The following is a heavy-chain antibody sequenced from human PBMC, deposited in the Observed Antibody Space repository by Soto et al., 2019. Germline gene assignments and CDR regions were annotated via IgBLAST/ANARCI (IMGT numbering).Heavy chain of an antibody. CDR2: ISYDGSNK. D-gene: IGHD1-26*01. J-gene: IGHJ4*02. CDR1: GFTFSSYG. V-gene: IGHV3-30*03. Sequence: GGSLRLSCAASGFTFSSYGMHWVRQAPGKGLEWVAVISYDGSNKYYADSVKGRFTISRDNSKNTLYLQMNSLNIEDSAVYYCSGAESPDTAYFSLYWGQGTTVTVSS. CDR3: SGAESPDTAYFSLY.